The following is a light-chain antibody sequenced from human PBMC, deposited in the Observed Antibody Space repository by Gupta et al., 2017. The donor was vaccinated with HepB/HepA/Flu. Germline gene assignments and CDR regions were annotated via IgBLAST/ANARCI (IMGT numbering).Light chain of an antibody. CDR1: SSDVGGYNY. Sequence: QSALTQPASVSGSPGQSITISCTGTSSDVGGYNYVSWYQQHPVKAPKLMIYDVSNRPSGVSNRFSGSKSGNTASLTISVLQAEDEADYYCSSYTSSSVVFGGGTKLTVL. V-gene: IGLV2-14*03. J-gene: IGLJ2*01. CDR2: DVS. CDR3: SSYTSSSVV.